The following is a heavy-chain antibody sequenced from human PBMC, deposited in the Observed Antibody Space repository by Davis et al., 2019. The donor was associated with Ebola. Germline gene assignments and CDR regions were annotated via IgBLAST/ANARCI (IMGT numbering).Heavy chain of an antibody. CDR3: ARLSGLFSSSSGALYFDL. CDR2: IYYNGRT. D-gene: IGHD6-6*01. V-gene: IGHV4-39*07. CDR1: GGSMSSGIYY. Sequence: SETLSLTCSVSGGSMSSGIYYWGWVRQPPGKGLEWIGSIYYNGRTYYSSSLEGRVTLLLDTSKNQFSLKLKSVTATDTAVYFCARLSGLFSSSSGALYFDLWGRGTLVSVSS. J-gene: IGHJ2*01.